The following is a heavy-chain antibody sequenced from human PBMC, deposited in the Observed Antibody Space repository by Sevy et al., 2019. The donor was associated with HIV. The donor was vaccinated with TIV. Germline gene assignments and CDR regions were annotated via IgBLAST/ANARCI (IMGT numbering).Heavy chain of an antibody. CDR2: INTVGDT. V-gene: IGHV3-13*01. CDR3: GRGAVSGSYGGPFDY. CDR1: GFTFSIYD. D-gene: IGHD1-26*01. J-gene: IGHJ4*02. Sequence: GGSLRLSCAASGFTFSIYDMHWVRQATGKGLEWVSAINTVGDTYYPGSVKVRFTISRENAKNSLNLQMNSLRAGDTDVYYFGRGAVSGSYGGPFDYWGQGTLVTVSS.